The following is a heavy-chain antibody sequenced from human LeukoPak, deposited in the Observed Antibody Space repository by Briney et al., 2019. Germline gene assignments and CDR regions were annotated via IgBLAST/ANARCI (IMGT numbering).Heavy chain of an antibody. V-gene: IGHV4-34*01. J-gene: IGHJ4*02. D-gene: IGHD2-15*01. CDR2: INHSGST. CDR3: ARRRLQSPIDY. Sequence: PSETLSLTCAVYGGSFSDYYWSWIRQPPGKGLEWIGEINHSGSTNYNPSLKSRVTISVDTSKNQFSLKLSSVTAADTAVYYCARRRLQSPIDYWGQGTLVTVSS. CDR1: GGSFSDYY.